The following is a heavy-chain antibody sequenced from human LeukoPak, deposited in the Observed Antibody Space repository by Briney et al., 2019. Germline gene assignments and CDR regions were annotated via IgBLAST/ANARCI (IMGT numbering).Heavy chain of an antibody. D-gene: IGHD3-22*01. CDR2: LYPGGSDT. CDR3: ARTYDSSGYHGFDI. CDR1: GYSFTSYW. J-gene: IGHJ3*02. Sequence: GESLKISCKGSGYSFTSYWIGWVRQMPGKGLEWMGILYPGGSDTRYSPSFQGQVTISVDKSISTAYLHWSSLKASDTAMYYCARTYDSSGYHGFDIWGRGTMVTVSS. V-gene: IGHV5-51*01.